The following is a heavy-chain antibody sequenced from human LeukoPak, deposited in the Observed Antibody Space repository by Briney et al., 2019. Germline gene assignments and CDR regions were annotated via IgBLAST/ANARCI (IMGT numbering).Heavy chain of an antibody. V-gene: IGHV1-2*02. CDR3: ARAAVAGMFHFDY. Sequence: ASVKVSCKASGYTFTGYYMHWVRQAPGQGLEWMGWINPNSGGTNYAQKLQGRVTMTRDTSISTAYMELSRLRSDDTAVYYCARAAVAGMFHFDYWGQGTLVTVSS. CDR1: GYTFTGYY. CDR2: INPNSGGT. D-gene: IGHD6-19*01. J-gene: IGHJ4*02.